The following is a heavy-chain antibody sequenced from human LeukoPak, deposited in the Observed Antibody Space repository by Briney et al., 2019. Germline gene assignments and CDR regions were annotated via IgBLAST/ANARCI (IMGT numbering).Heavy chain of an antibody. J-gene: IGHJ4*02. D-gene: IGHD6-13*01. CDR1: GGSFSGYY. CDR3: ATGPGSWDY. Sequence: SETLSLTCAVYGGSFSGYYWSWIRQPPGKGLEWIGEINHSGSTNYNPSLKSRVTISVDTSKNQFSLKLSSVTAADTAVYYCATGPGSWDYWGQGTLVTVSS. V-gene: IGHV4-34*01. CDR2: INHSGST.